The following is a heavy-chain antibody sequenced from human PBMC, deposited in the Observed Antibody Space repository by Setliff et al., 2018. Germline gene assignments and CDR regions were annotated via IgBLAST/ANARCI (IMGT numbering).Heavy chain of an antibody. Sequence: ASVKVSCKASGYTFSDYGVSWVRQAPGQGLEWMGWINNYSFKTTYPQKFLDRVTMTTDTSTSTAYMELRSLRPDDTAVYYCARAGDAASGRKGVFEYWGQGTMVTVSS. D-gene: IGHD1-26*01. J-gene: IGHJ4*03. V-gene: IGHV1-18*01. CDR3: ARAGDAASGRKGVFEY. CDR2: INNYSFKT. CDR1: GYTFSDYG.